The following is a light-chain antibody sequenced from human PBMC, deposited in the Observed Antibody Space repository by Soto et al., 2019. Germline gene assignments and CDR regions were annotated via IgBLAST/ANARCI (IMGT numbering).Light chain of an antibody. CDR3: QQYYSSWT. CDR1: QSVSSSH. Sequence: EIVLTESPGTLSLYPGERATLSCRASQSVSSSHLAWYQQKPGQAPRLLIYGASSRATGIPDRFSGSGSGTDFTLTISRLEPEDFATYYCQQYYSSWTFGQGTRLEIK. J-gene: IGKJ5*01. CDR2: GAS. V-gene: IGKV3-20*01.